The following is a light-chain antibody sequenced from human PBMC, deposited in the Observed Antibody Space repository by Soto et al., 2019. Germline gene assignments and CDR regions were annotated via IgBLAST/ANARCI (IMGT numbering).Light chain of an antibody. CDR1: SSDVGGYND. CDR3: SSYAGSNNLGV. V-gene: IGLV2-8*01. J-gene: IGLJ2*01. Sequence: QSALTQPPSASGSPVQSVTISCTGTSSDVGGYNDVSWYQQHPGKAPKLMIYEVSKRPSGVPDRFSGSKSGNTASLTVSGLQAEDEADYYCSSYAGSNNLGVFGGGTKLTVL. CDR2: EVS.